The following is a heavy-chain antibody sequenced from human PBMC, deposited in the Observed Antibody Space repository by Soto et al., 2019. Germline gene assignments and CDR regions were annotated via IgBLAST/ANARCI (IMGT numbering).Heavy chain of an antibody. J-gene: IGHJ6*02. D-gene: IGHD3-22*01. CDR2: INPSGGST. CDR1: GYTFTSYY. CDR3: ARATLSLVVITGPNMDV. Sequence: ASVKVSCKASGYTFTSYYMHWVRQAPGQGLEWMGIINPSGGSTSYAQKFQGRVTMTRDTSTSTVYMELSSLRSEDTAVYYCARATLSLVVITGPNMDVWGQGTTVTVSS. V-gene: IGHV1-46*01.